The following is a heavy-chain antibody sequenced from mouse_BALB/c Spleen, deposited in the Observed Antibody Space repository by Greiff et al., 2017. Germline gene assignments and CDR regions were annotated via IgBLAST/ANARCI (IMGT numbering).Heavy chain of an antibody. CDR3: ARSLTTVPWFAY. D-gene: IGHD1-1*01. Sequence: EVKLMESGGGLVQPGGSRKLSCAASGFTFSSFGMPWVRRAPEKGLEWVAYISSGSSTIYYADTVKGRFTISRDNPKNTLFLQMTSLRSEDTAMYYCARSLTTVPWFAYWGQGTLVTVSA. J-gene: IGHJ3*01. V-gene: IGHV5-17*02. CDR1: GFTFSSFG. CDR2: ISSGSSTI.